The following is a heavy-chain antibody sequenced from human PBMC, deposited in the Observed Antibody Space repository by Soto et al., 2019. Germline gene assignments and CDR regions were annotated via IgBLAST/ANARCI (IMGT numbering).Heavy chain of an antibody. J-gene: IGHJ4*02. CDR1: GLIFSNYK. Sequence: GGSLRLSCAASGLIFSNYKMHWVRQAPGKGLVWVSRINTDGSITDYADSVKGRFTVSRDNPKNTLYLQMNSLRAEDTAVYYCARDTDGLHYWGQGPLVTVSS. CDR3: ARDTDGLHY. V-gene: IGHV3-74*01. CDR2: INTDGSIT.